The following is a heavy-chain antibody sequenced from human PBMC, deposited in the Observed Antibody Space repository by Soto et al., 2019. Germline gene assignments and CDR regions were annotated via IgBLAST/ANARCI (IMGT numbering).Heavy chain of an antibody. CDR1: GGSISSGSCY. CDR3: ARDMHAGFTHYLDP. V-gene: IGHV4-61*01. J-gene: IGHJ5*02. Sequence: SETLSLTCTVSGGSISSGSCYRNWILQPPGRGLEWIGYFYYNGSTNYNPSLKSRVPISLATSKNQLSLQLSSMTAADTAVYYCARDMHAGFTHYLDPWGQGPLVTVSS. D-gene: IGHD1-26*01. CDR2: FYYNGST.